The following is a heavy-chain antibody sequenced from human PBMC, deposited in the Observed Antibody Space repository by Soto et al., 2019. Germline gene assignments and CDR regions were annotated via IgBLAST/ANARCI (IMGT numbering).Heavy chain of an antibody. Sequence: PGGSLRLSCAASGFTFSSYEMNWVRQAPGKGLEWVSYISSSGSTIYYADSVKGRFTISRDNAKNSLYLQMNSLRAEDTAVYYCARDHYDILTGYSPYYYYYYGMDVWGQGTTVTV. CDR1: GFTFSSYE. D-gene: IGHD3-9*01. V-gene: IGHV3-48*03. CDR3: ARDHYDILTGYSPYYYYYYGMDV. J-gene: IGHJ6*02. CDR2: ISSSGSTI.